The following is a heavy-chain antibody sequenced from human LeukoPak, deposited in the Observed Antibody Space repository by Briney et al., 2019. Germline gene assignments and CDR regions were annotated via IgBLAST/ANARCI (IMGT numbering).Heavy chain of an antibody. Sequence: GGSLRLSCAASGFTFSNYGMNWVRQAPGKGLEWVSSISSSSRYIYYADSVKGRFTISRENAKNSLYLQMNSLRAGDTAVYYCARGAGYSSGWSHDAFDIWGQGTMVTVSS. J-gene: IGHJ3*02. CDR1: GFTFSNYG. CDR3: ARGAGYSSGWSHDAFDI. CDR2: ISSSSRYI. V-gene: IGHV3-21*01. D-gene: IGHD6-19*01.